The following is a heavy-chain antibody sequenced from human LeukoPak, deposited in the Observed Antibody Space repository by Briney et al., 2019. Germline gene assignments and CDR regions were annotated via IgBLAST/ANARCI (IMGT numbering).Heavy chain of an antibody. D-gene: IGHD3-3*01. J-gene: IGHJ4*02. CDR3: ARGLNDSWTGENY. CDR1: GGSINSYY. V-gene: IGHV4-59*12. CDR2: IHYTGST. Sequence: SETLSLTCTVSGGSINSYYWSWIRQPPGKGLECIGYIHYTGSTNYNPSLKSRVTISLDTSKSQFSLKMRYVTAAGTAVYYCARGLNDSWTGENYWGQGTLVTVSS.